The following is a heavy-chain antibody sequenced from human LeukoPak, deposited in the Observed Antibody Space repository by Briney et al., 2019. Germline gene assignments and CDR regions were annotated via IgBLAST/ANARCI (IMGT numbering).Heavy chain of an antibody. CDR3: ARVGITARPNFDY. J-gene: IGHJ4*02. CDR2: IYYSGST. CDR1: GGSISSYY. D-gene: IGHD6-6*01. Sequence: PSETLSLTCTVSGGSISSYYWSWIRQPPGKGLEWIGYIYYSGSTNYNPSLKSRVTISVDTSKNQFSLKLSSVTAADTAVYYCARVGITARPNFDYRGQGTLVTVSS. V-gene: IGHV4-59*01.